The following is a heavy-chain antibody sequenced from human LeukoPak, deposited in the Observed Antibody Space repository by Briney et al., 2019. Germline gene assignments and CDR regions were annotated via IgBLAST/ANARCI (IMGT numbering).Heavy chain of an antibody. D-gene: IGHD6-13*01. J-gene: IGHJ4*02. CDR2: IYHSGST. Sequence: NPSETLSLTCTVSGYSISSGYYWGWIRQPPGKGLEGIGSIYHSGSTYYNPSLKSRVTISVDTSKNQFSLKLSSVTAADTAVYYCARVVAAAGMFNRWGQGTLVTVSS. CDR1: GYSISSGYY. CDR3: ARVVAAAGMFNR. V-gene: IGHV4-38-2*02.